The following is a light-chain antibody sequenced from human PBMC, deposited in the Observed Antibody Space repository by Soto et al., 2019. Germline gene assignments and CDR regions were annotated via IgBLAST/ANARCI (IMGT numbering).Light chain of an antibody. Sequence: IQLTQSPSSLSASVGDRVTITCRASQGISSYLAWYQQKPGKAPKLLIHAASTLQSAVPSRFSGSGSGIDFTLTISSLQHEDFATYYCQQLNSYPFTVGPGTKVDIK. CDR2: AAS. CDR3: QQLNSYPFT. J-gene: IGKJ3*01. V-gene: IGKV1-9*01. CDR1: QGISSY.